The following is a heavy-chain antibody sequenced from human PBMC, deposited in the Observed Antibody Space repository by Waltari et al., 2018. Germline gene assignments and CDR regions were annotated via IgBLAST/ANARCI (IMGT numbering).Heavy chain of an antibody. CDR1: GGTFTSNP. CDR2: IIPIFGTA. D-gene: IGHD3-16*01. V-gene: IGHV1-69*13. J-gene: IGHJ3*02. CDR3: AREGALKKALDI. Sequence: QVPLVQSGAGGKKPGSSWRVPCKASGGTFTSNPISWVRQAPGQGLEWMGGIIPIFGTANYAQKFQGRVTITADESTSTAYMELSSLRSEDTAVYYCAREGALKKALDIWGQGTMVTVSS.